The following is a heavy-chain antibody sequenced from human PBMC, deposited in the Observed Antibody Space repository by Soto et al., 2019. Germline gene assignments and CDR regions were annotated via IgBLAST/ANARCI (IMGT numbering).Heavy chain of an antibody. Sequence: PGGSLRRSCSASGFPLSGYSMNWVRQAPGKGLEWVSYITSSSNIIYYADSVKGRFTISRDNAKNSLYLQMNSLRDEDTAVYYCARAHYSYGYLFDYWGQGTLVTVYS. CDR1: GFPLSGYS. CDR3: ARAHYSYGYLFDY. J-gene: IGHJ4*02. V-gene: IGHV3-48*02. CDR2: ITSSSNII. D-gene: IGHD5-18*01.